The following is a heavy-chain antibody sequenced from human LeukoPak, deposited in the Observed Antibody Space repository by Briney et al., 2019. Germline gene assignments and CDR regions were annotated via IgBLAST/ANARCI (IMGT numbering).Heavy chain of an antibody. D-gene: IGHD2-15*01. CDR2: IYYSGTT. Sequence: PSETLSLTCTVSGGSLDSFYWSWIRQPPGKGLEYIGYIYYSGTTNYDPPLKGRVTISVDMSKNQFSLKLISVTAADTAVYYCGRDAPGKGPLVFGGEGTLVSV. V-gene: IGHV4-59*01. CDR3: GRDAPGKGPLVF. CDR1: GGSLDSFY. J-gene: IGHJ4*02.